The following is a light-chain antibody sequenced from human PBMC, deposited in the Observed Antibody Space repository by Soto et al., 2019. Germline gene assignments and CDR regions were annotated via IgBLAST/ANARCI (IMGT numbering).Light chain of an antibody. Sequence: DIQMTQSPSTLSASVGDRVTITCRASQTISSWLAWYQQKPGKAPNLLLYDASDLETGVPSRFSGGGSGTFFSFTINSLQPEDIATYYCQKHDGVPLFGPGTKVVIK. CDR2: DAS. J-gene: IGKJ3*01. V-gene: IGKV1-33*01. CDR3: QKHDGVPL. CDR1: QTISSW.